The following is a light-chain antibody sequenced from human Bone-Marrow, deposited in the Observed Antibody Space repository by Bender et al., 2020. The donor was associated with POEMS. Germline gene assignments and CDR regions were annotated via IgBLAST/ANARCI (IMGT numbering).Light chain of an antibody. Sequence: QSALTQPASVSGSPGQSITISCTGTSSDVGNYNLVSWYQQHPDKAPKLLISEGSNRPSRVSDRFSGSKSGNTASLTISGLQSEDEADYYCCSYAGSTTWVFGGGTKLTIL. CDR3: CSYAGSTTWV. CDR1: SSDVGNYNL. V-gene: IGLV2-23*01. J-gene: IGLJ3*02. CDR2: EGS.